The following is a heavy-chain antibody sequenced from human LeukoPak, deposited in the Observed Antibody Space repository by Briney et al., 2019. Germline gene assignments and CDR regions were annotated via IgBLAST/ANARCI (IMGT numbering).Heavy chain of an antibody. CDR1: GFTFSSYA. CDR3: ARGYYGSGSYQPFDP. V-gene: IGHV3-30*04. Sequence: GGSLRLSCAASGFTFSSYAIHWVRQAPGKGLEWVAVISYDGSNQYYADSVKGRFTISRDNSKKTLYLQMNSLRAEDTSVYYCARGYYGSGSYQPFDPWGQGTLVTVSS. D-gene: IGHD3-10*01. J-gene: IGHJ5*02. CDR2: ISYDGSNQ.